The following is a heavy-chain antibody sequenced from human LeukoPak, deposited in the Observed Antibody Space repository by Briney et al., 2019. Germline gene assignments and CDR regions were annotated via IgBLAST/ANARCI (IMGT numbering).Heavy chain of an antibody. Sequence: GRSLRLSCAASGFTFSDYYMSWIRQAPGKGLEWVSYISSSSYTKNADAVKGRFTISRDNAKKSVYLQMNSLGAEDTAVYYCGRGQWTSDYWGQGTLVTVSS. CDR3: GRGQWTSDY. CDR1: GFTFSDYY. V-gene: IGHV3-11*05. D-gene: IGHD3/OR15-3a*01. J-gene: IGHJ4*02. CDR2: ISSSSYT.